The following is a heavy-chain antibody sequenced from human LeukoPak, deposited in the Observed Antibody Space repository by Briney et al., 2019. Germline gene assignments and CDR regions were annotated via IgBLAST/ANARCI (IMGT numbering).Heavy chain of an antibody. V-gene: IGHV3-48*01. CDR2: ISSSSSTI. J-gene: IGHJ6*03. D-gene: IGHD2-8*01. Sequence: GGSLRLSCAALGFTVSSYSMNWVRQAPGKGLEWVSYISSSSSTIYYADSVKGRFTISRDNAKNSLYLQMNSLRAEDTAVYYCARAIVPGLYYYYYYYMDVWGKGTTVTVSS. CDR1: GFTVSSYS. CDR3: ARAIVPGLYYYYYYYMDV.